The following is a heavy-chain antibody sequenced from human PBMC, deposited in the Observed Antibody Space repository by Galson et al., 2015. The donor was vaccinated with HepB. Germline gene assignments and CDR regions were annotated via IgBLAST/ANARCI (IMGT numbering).Heavy chain of an antibody. D-gene: IGHD6-6*01. CDR2: IHYSGST. CDR1: GGSISSSIYY. CDR3: ARHSAPRAAFDAFDI. V-gene: IGHV4-39*01. J-gene: IGHJ3*02. Sequence: SETLSLTCTVSGGSISSSIYYWGWIRQPPGKGLEWIGSIHYSGSTYYNPSLKSRVTISVDTSKNQFSLKLSSVTAADTAVYYCARHSAPRAAFDAFDIWGQGTMVTVSS.